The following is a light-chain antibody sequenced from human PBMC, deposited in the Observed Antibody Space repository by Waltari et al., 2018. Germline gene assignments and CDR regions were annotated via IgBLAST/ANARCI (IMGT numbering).Light chain of an antibody. CDR1: SSDVGGYNY. CDR2: DVS. J-gene: IGLJ2*01. CDR3: SSYTSSSNVVL. Sequence: QSALTQPASVSGSPGQSITISCTGTSSDVGGYNYVSWYQQHPGKAPKLMIYDVSKRPSVVSHRFSGSKSGNTASLTISGLQAEDEADYYCSSYTSSSNVVLFGGGTKLTVL. V-gene: IGLV2-14*01.